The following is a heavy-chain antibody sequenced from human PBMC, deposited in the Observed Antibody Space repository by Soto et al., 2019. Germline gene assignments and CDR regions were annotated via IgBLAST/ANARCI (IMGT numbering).Heavy chain of an antibody. J-gene: IGHJ6*02. Sequence: SVKVSCKASGGTFSSYAISWVRQAPGQGLEWMGGIIPIFGTANYAQKFQGRVTITADKSTSTAYMELSSLRSEDTAVYYCARGGAVTAMVGKYYYYYYGMDVWGQGTTVTVS. CDR3: ARGGAVTAMVGKYYYYYYGMDV. CDR1: GGTFSSYA. CDR2: IIPIFGTA. D-gene: IGHD5-18*01. V-gene: IGHV1-69*06.